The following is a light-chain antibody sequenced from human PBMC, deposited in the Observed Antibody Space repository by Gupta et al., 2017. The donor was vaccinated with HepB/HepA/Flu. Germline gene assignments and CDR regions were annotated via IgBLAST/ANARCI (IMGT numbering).Light chain of an antibody. Sequence: DIQMTQSPSTLSASVRDRVTITCRASQSISSWLAWYQQKPGEAPKMLIYKASTLENGVSSRFSGSGSGTEFTLTISSLQPDDFATYYCQQDNSYPLTFGGGTKVEIK. CDR3: QQDNSYPLT. V-gene: IGKV1-5*03. J-gene: IGKJ4*01. CDR1: QSISSW. CDR2: KAS.